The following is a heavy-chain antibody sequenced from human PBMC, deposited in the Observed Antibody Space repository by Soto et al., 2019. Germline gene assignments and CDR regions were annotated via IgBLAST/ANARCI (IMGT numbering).Heavy chain of an antibody. Sequence: QVQLVQSGAEVKKPGSSVKVSCKASGGTFSSYAIRWVRQAPGQGLEWMGGIIPIFGTANYAQKFQGRVTITADESTSTAYMELSSLRSEDTAVYYCARVTRAGTTPWGWDYWGQGTLVNVSS. D-gene: IGHD1-1*01. J-gene: IGHJ4*02. V-gene: IGHV1-69*12. CDR1: GGTFSSYA. CDR2: IIPIFGTA. CDR3: ARVTRAGTTPWGWDY.